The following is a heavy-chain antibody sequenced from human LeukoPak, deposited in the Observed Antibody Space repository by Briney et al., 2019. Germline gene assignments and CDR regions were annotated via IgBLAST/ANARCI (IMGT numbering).Heavy chain of an antibody. CDR3: ARRREDWYFDL. Sequence: KSSETLSLTCTVSGGSVSGYFWSWIRQPPGKGLEWIGYISYIGSTNYNPSLKSRVTISVDTSKNQLSLKLTSMTAADTAVYYCARRREDWYFDLWGRGTLVTVSS. CDR1: GGSVSGYF. V-gene: IGHV4-59*08. CDR2: ISYIGST. J-gene: IGHJ2*01.